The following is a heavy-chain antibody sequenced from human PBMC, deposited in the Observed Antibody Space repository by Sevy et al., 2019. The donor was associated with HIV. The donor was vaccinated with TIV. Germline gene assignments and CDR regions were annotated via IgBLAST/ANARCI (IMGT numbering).Heavy chain of an antibody. CDR1: GFTFSDYY. V-gene: IGHV3-11*01. Sequence: GGSLRLSCAASGFTFSDYYMNWIRQSPRRGLEWVSYISSTGTTIYYADSVKGRFTISRDNAKNSLYLQMNSLRAEDTAVYYCAXEGSLRYXXLWGXXTLVTVSS. J-gene: IGHJ2*01. D-gene: IGHD3-10*01. CDR2: ISSTGTTI. CDR3: AXEGSLRYXXL.